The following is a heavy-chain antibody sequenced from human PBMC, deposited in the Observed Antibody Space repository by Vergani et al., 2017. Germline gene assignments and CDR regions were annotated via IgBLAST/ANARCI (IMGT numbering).Heavy chain of an antibody. D-gene: IGHD3-10*01. CDR1: GGTFSSYA. Sequence: HVQLVQSGAEVTKPGSSVKVSCKASGGTFSSYAITWVRQAPGQGLEWMGGIIPIFGTANYAHNFQGRVTITADDSTSTAYLELSSLRSEDTAIYYCARDPLWFGELSKPLDYWGQGTLDTVSS. J-gene: IGHJ4*02. V-gene: IGHV1-69*01. CDR3: ARDPLWFGELSKPLDY. CDR2: IIPIFGTA.